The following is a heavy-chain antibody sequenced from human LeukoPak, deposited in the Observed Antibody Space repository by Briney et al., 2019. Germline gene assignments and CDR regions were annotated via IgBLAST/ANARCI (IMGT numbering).Heavy chain of an antibody. D-gene: IGHD4-17*01. Sequence: ASVKVSCKASGFTFTSYFMHWVRQAPGQGLDWMGIINPSGGSTSYAQKFQGRVTMTRDTSTSTVYMELSSLRSEDTAVYYCARDSADYGDYDYWGQGTLVTVSS. J-gene: IGHJ4*02. CDR2: INPSGGST. CDR1: GFTFTSYF. CDR3: ARDSADYGDYDY. V-gene: IGHV1-46*01.